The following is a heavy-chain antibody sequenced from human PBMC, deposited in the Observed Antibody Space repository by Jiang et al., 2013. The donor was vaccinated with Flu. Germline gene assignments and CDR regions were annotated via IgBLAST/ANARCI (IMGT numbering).Heavy chain of an antibody. D-gene: IGHD2-21*02. CDR1: GFIFSDYA. V-gene: IGHV3-33*03. CDR2: VWYDGSHI. J-gene: IGHJ6*02. Sequence: VQLVESGGGVVQPGRSLTLSCEASGFIFSDYAIHWVRQVPGKGLEWVAVVWYDGSHIYFADSVKGRFTVSRDNSKKTVHLQMNSLRAEDTGVYYCAKGFAYCGPDCQLETSYALDVWGQGTTVTVSS. CDR3: AKGFAYCGPDCQLETSYALDV.